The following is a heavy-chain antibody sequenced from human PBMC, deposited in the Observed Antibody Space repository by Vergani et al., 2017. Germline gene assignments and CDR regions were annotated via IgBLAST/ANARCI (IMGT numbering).Heavy chain of an antibody. Sequence: EIQLVESGGDLVQPGGSLRLSCAASGFTFSTYAMSWVRQAPGKGLEWVSGISGSGGSTYYAGSVKGRFTISRDSSKNTLYLQMNSLSAGDTAVYYCAKANPRNSGYDYLYYYHAMDVWGKGTTVTVSS. CDR3: AKANPRNSGYDYLYYYHAMDV. D-gene: IGHD5-12*01. V-gene: IGHV3-23*04. J-gene: IGHJ6*04. CDR1: GFTFSTYA. CDR2: ISGSGGST.